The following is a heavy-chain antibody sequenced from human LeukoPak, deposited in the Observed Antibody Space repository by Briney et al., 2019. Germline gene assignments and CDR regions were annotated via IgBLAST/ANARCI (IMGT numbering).Heavy chain of an antibody. D-gene: IGHD1-26*01. Sequence: AGGSLRLSCAASGFTFSSYGMHWVRQAPGKGLEWVAFIRYDGSNKYYADSVKGRFTISRDNSKNTLYLQMNSLRAEDTAVYYCAKGGPPTGAAPRPWDFNYWGQGTLVTVSS. CDR3: AKGGPPTGAAPRPWDFNY. CDR2: IRYDGSNK. J-gene: IGHJ4*02. V-gene: IGHV3-30*02. CDR1: GFTFSSYG.